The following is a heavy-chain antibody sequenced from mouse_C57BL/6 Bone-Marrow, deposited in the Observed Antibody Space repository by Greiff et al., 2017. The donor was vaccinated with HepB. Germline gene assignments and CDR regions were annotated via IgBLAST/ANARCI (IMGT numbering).Heavy chain of an antibody. CDR3: ASYGKFAY. D-gene: IGHD2-1*01. V-gene: IGHV5-4*01. Sequence: EVQGVESGGGLVKPGGSLKLSCAASGFTFSSYAMSWVRQTPEKRLEWVATISDGGSYTYYPDNVKGRFTISRDNAKNNLYLQMSHLKSEDTAMYYCASYGKFAYWGQGTLVTVSA. CDR2: ISDGGSYT. CDR1: GFTFSSYA. J-gene: IGHJ3*01.